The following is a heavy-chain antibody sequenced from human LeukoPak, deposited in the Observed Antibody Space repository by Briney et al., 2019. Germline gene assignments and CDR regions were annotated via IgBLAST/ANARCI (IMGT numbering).Heavy chain of an antibody. J-gene: IGHJ3*02. D-gene: IGHD1-14*01. CDR3: ARDSGPADPEAFDI. V-gene: IGHV3-21*01. Sequence: GGSLRLSCAASGFTFRTYSMNWVRQAPWKGLEWVSTISSHSIYIYYADSVKGRFTISRDNAKNLLYLQMDSLRADDTAVYYCARDSGPADPEAFDIWGQGTMVTVSS. CDR2: ISSHSIYI. CDR1: GFTFRTYS.